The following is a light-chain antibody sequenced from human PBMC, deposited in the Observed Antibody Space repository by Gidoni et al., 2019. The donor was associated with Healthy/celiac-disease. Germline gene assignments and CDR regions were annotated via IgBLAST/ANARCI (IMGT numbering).Light chain of an antibody. Sequence: IQMTQSTSSLSASVGDRVTITCRASQGIRNDLGWYQQKPGKAPKLLIYAASSLQSGVPSRFSGRGSGTDFTLTISSLQPQDFSTYYCLQDYTYPRTFGQGTKVEIK. CDR3: LQDYTYPRT. CDR2: AAS. J-gene: IGKJ1*01. CDR1: QGIRND. V-gene: IGKV1-6*01.